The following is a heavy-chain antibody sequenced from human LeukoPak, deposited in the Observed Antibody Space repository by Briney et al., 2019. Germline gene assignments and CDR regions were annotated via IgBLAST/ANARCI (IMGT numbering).Heavy chain of an antibody. V-gene: IGHV1-24*01. CDR2: FDPEDGET. Sequence: ASVKVSCKVSGYTLTELSMHWVRQAPGKGLEWMGGFDPEDGETIYAQKFQGRVTMTEDTSTDTACMELSSLRSEDTAVYYCATSPGSGSYKYYFDYWGQGTLVTVSS. CDR3: ATSPGSGSYKYYFDY. J-gene: IGHJ4*02. D-gene: IGHD1-26*01. CDR1: GYTLTELS.